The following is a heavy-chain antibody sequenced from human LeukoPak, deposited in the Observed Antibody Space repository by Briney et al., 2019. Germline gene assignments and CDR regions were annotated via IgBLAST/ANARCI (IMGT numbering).Heavy chain of an antibody. CDR1: GGSISSSSYY. V-gene: IGHV4-39*01. CDR2: IYYSGST. J-gene: IGHJ5*02. Sequence: NTSETLSLTCTVSGGSISSSSYYWGWIRQPPGKGLEWIGSIYYSGSTYYNPSLKSRFTISVDTSKNQFSLKLSSVTAADTAVYYCARQDYDFWSGYSNWFDPWGQGTLVTVSS. CDR3: ARQDYDFWSGYSNWFDP. D-gene: IGHD3-3*01.